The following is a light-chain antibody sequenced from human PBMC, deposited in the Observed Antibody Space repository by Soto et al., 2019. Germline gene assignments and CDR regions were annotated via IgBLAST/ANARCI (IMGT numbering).Light chain of an antibody. CDR3: QRRSNWPPLYS. J-gene: IGKJ2*01. CDR2: DAS. V-gene: IGKV3-11*01. CDR1: QSVSTS. Sequence: EIVLTQSPATLSLSPGERATLSCRASQSVSTSLAWYQHKPGQAPRLLIYDASNRATGIPARFSGSGSGTDFTLTISSLKPADFAVYYCQRRSNWPPLYSFGQGTKLEIK.